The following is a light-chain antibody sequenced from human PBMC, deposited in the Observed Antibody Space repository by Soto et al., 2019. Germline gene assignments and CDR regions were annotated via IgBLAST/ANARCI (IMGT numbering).Light chain of an antibody. V-gene: IGKV3-20*01. CDR2: GVS. J-gene: IGKJ1*01. Sequence: EIVMTQSPVTLSVSPGERATLSCRSSQSVRSTYLAWYQQKPGQAPRLLIFGVSNRAAGIPARFSGSGSGTDFTLSISRLEPEDFAVYYCQQYSSLWTFGQGTKVDIK. CDR3: QQYSSLWT. CDR1: QSVRSTY.